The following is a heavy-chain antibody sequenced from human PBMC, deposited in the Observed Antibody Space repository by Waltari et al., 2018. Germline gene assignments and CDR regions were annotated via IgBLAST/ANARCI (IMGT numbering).Heavy chain of an antibody. CDR3: SRSGSDDWFDP. CDR1: GNTFTDYY. CDR2: VGPKDGET. Sequence: EVQLLQSGAEVKKPGATVKIYCKPSGNTFTDYYIHWVKQTPGKGLEWMGRVGPKDGETIYAEKFQDRVTISADTSTDTVYMIMNGLRFDDTALYFCSRSGSDDWFDPWGRGTPVTVVS. J-gene: IGHJ5*02. V-gene: IGHV1-69-2*01. D-gene: IGHD2-15*01.